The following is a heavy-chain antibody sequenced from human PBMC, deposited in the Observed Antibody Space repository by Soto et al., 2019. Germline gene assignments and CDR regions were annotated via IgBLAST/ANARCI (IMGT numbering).Heavy chain of an antibody. CDR2: ISYDGSNK. D-gene: IGHD1-26*01. J-gene: IGHJ4*02. Sequence: QVQLVESGGGVVQPGRSLRLSCAASGFTFSSYGMHWARQAPGKGLEWVAVISYDGSNKYYADSVKGRFTISRDNSKNTLYLQMNSLRAEDTAVYYCAKSPSYPVHFDYWGQGTLVTVSS. V-gene: IGHV3-30*18. CDR3: AKSPSYPVHFDY. CDR1: GFTFSSYG.